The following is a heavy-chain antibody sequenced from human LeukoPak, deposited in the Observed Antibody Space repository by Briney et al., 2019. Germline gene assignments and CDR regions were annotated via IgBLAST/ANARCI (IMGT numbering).Heavy chain of an antibody. J-gene: IGHJ3*02. Sequence: GGSLRLSCAASGFTFSSYSMHWVRQAPGKGLEWVAFIRYDGSNKYYADSVKGRFTISRNNSKNTLYLQMNSLRAEDTAVYYCAKDPLATVPYDAFDIWGQGTMVTVSS. CDR1: GFTFSSYS. D-gene: IGHD4-17*01. CDR3: AKDPLATVPYDAFDI. V-gene: IGHV3-30*02. CDR2: IRYDGSNK.